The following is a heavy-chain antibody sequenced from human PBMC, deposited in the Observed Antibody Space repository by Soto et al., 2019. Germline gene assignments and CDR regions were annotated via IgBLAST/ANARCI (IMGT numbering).Heavy chain of an antibody. J-gene: IGHJ4*02. CDR1: GFTFSNYA. Sequence: PGGSLRLSCAASGFTFSNYAMSWVRQAPGKGLEWVSAISGSGDGTYYGDSLKGQFTISRDNSKNTWYLKMNSLRAEDTAVYYGAKHAAAAAPDDWGQETLVTVP. D-gene: IGHD2-2*01. CDR2: ISGSGDGT. V-gene: IGHV3-23*01. CDR3: AKHAAAAAPDD.